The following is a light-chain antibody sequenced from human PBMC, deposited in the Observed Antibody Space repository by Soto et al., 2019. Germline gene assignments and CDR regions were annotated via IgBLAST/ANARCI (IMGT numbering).Light chain of an antibody. CDR2: DNN. CDR3: GTWDSSLSVGV. CDR1: ASNIGRNY. V-gene: IGLV1-51*01. J-gene: IGLJ2*01. Sequence: QSVLTQPPSVSAAPGQKVSISCSGSASNIGRNYVCWYQQLPGTAPKLLIYDNNKRPSGIPDRFSGSQSGTSATLDITGLQTGDEADYYCGTWDSSLSVGVFGGGTQLTVL.